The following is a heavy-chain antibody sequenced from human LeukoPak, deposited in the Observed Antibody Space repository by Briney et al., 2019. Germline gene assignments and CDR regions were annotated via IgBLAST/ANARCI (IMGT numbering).Heavy chain of an antibody. V-gene: IGHV1-2*02. CDR1: GYTFTSYG. Sequence: ASVKVSCKASGYTFTSYGISWVRQAPGQGLEWMGWINPNSGGTNYTQKFQGRVTMTRDTSISTAYMELSRLRSDDTAVYYCASSGIAVAGTRVDPWGQGTMVTVSS. CDR2: INPNSGGT. J-gene: IGHJ3*01. CDR3: ASSGIAVAGTRVDP. D-gene: IGHD6-19*01.